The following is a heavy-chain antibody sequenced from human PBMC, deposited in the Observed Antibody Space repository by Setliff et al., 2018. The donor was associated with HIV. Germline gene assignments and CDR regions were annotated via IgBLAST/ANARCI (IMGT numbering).Heavy chain of an antibody. Sequence: SETLSLTCTVSGGSVTRHYWTWIRQPPGKGLEWIGYIYYNGVTTYNPSLKSRVTISADTSKNQFSLKLTSVTAADTAVYYCARGVLVDPTRFDYWGQGTQVTVS. J-gene: IGHJ4*02. V-gene: IGHV4-59*02. CDR2: IYYNGVT. CDR3: ARGVLVDPTRFDY. D-gene: IGHD1-26*01. CDR1: GGSVTRHY.